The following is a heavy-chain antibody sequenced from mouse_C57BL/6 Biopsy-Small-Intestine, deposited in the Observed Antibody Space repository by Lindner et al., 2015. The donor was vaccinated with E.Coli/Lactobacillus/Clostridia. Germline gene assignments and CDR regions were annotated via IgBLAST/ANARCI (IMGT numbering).Heavy chain of an antibody. CDR1: GYAFSSYW. CDR2: IYPGDGDT. J-gene: IGHJ2*01. V-gene: IGHV1-80*01. Sequence: VQLQESGAELVKPGASVKISCKASGYAFSSYWMNWVKQRPGKGLEWIGQIYPGDGDTNYNGKFKGKATLTADKSSSTAYMQLSSLTSEDSAVYFCARESPLATPLDYWGQGTTLTVSS. D-gene: IGHD1-1*01. CDR3: ARESPLATPLDY.